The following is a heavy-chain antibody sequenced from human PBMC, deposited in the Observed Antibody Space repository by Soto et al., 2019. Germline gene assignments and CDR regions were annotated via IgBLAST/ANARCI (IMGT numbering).Heavy chain of an antibody. D-gene: IGHD3-10*01. CDR3: ARGYPIWSPYLYYYMDV. CDR2: SWYDGTNK. V-gene: IGHV3-33*07. CDR1: GFTLNTYG. Sequence: PXGSLRLSCTASGFTLNTYGMYWVRQAPGKGLEWVAVSWYDGTNKDYADSVKGRFTISRDNSRNTLYLQMKSLRAEDTAVYYCARGYPIWSPYLYYYMDVWGQGTKVTVSS. J-gene: IGHJ6*02.